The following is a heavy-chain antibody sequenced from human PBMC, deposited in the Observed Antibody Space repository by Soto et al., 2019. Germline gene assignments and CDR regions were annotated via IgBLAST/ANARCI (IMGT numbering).Heavy chain of an antibody. CDR2: ISAYNGNT. Sequence: QVHLVQSGAEVKKPGASVKVSCKASGYTFTSYGISWVRQAPGQGLEWMGWISAYNGNTNYAQQLQGRVTMTTDTSTSAAYLELRSLTSDDTAVYYCARVNWGVWFDPWGQGTLVTVSS. CDR1: GYTFTSYG. CDR3: ARVNWGVWFDP. J-gene: IGHJ5*02. D-gene: IGHD7-27*01. V-gene: IGHV1-18*01.